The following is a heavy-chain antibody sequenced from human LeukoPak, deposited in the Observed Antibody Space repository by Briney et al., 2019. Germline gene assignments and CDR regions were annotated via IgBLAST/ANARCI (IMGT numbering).Heavy chain of an antibody. CDR2: INHSGST. Sequence: SETLSLTRAVYGGSFSGYYWSWIRQPPGKGLEWIGEINHSGSTNYNPSLKSRVTISVDTSKNQFSLKLSSVTAADTAVYYCARSRIVVVPAAHPNDAFDIWGQGTMVTVSS. CDR3: ARSRIVVVPAAHPNDAFDI. V-gene: IGHV4-34*01. D-gene: IGHD2-2*01. CDR1: GGSFSGYY. J-gene: IGHJ3*02.